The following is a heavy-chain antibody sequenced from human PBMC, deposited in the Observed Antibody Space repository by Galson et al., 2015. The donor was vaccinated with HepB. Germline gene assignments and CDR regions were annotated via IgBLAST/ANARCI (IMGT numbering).Heavy chain of an antibody. D-gene: IGHD3-22*01. Sequence: SLRLSCAASGFTFSSYSMNWVRQAPGKGLEWVSYISSSSSTIYYADSVKGRFTISTDNAKNSLYLQMNSLRAEDTAVYYCARGARGYYDSCGYYGDYWGQGTLVTVSS. J-gene: IGHJ4*02. CDR2: ISSSSSTI. CDR3: ARGARGYYDSCGYYGDY. V-gene: IGHV3-48*04. CDR1: GFTFSSYS.